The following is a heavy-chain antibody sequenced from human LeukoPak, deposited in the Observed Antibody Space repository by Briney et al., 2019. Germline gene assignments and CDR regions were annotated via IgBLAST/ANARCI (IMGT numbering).Heavy chain of an antibody. J-gene: IGHJ4*02. CDR3: ARHDMDVAGGGLDYFDY. CDR1: GGSISRYY. Sequence: SETLSLTCTVSGGSISRYYWSWIRQPPRKGLEWIGYIYYSGSTNYNPSLKSRVAISVDTSKNQFSLNLSSVTAADTALYYCARHDMDVAGGGLDYFDYWGQGTLVTVSS. CDR2: IYYSGST. V-gene: IGHV4-59*08. D-gene: IGHD1-26*01.